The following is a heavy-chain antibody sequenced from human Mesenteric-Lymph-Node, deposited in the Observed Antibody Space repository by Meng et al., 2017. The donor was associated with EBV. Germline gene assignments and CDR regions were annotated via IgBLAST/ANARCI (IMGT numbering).Heavy chain of an antibody. CDR3: ARASVYGDYDNWFDP. J-gene: IGHJ5*02. CDR1: GGSISNDGYS. V-gene: IGHV4-30-2*01. Sequence: QLQLQESGSGMLKPSQTLSLSCAVSGGSISNDGYSWSLIRQPPGKGLEWIGYIYHSGSTYSNPSLKSRVTISVDRSKNQFSLKLNSVTAADTAVYYCARASVYGDYDNWFDPWGQGTLVTVSS. D-gene: IGHD4-17*01. CDR2: IYHSGST.